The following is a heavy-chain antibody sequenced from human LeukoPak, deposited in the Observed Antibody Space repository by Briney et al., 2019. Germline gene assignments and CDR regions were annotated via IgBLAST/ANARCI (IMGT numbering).Heavy chain of an antibody. CDR2: IYPGDSDT. J-gene: IGHJ4*02. CDR1: GYSFTNYW. D-gene: IGHD5-12*01. CDR3: ATLYSGYVYTHFDY. V-gene: IGHV5-51*01. Sequence: GESLKISCEGSGYSFTNYWIGWVRQMPGKGLECMGIIYPGDSDTRYSPSFQGQVTISADKSISTAYLQWSSLKASDTAMYYCATLYSGYVYTHFDYWGQGTLVTVSS.